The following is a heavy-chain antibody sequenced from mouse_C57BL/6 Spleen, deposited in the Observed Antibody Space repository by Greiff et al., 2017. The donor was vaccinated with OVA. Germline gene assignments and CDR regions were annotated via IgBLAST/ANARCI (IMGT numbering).Heavy chain of an antibody. J-gene: IGHJ3*01. Sequence: EVKLVESGGGLVQPGGSMKLSCAASGFTFSDAWMDWVRQSPEKGLEWVAEIRNKANNHETYYAEYVKGRFTISRDDSKSRVYLQMTSLRAEDTGIYYRTMITTVVRGFAYWGQGTLVTVSA. D-gene: IGHD1-1*01. CDR1: GFTFSDAW. CDR3: TMITTVVRGFAY. V-gene: IGHV6-6*01. CDR2: IRNKANNHET.